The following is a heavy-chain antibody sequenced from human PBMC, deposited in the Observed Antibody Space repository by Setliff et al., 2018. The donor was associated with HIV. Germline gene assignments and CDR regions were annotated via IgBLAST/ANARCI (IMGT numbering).Heavy chain of an antibody. J-gene: IGHJ6*02. CDR3: ARVSGGRPGNYYYAMDV. Sequence: ASVKVSCKASGYTFSQYALHWVRQAPGQRLEWMGWINTGNENTRYSQKFQGRVSIIRDTSANAAYMELTNLRSDDSAIYYCARVSGGRPGNYYYAMDVWGQGTTVTVSS. V-gene: IGHV1-3*04. CDR2: INTGNENT. CDR1: GYTFSQYA. D-gene: IGHD1-26*01.